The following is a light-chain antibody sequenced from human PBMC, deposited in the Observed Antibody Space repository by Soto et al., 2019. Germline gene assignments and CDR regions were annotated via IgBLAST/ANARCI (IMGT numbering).Light chain of an antibody. CDR3: QSYDINLXGVX. CDR1: RSNIGAGYD. CDR2: GNT. Sequence: QSVLTQPPSVSGAPGQRVTISCTGSRSNIGAGYDVHWYQQLPGTAPKLLIDGNTNRPSGIPDRFSGSKSGTSASLAITGLQAEDEADYYCQSYDINLXGVXXXGXXKXTVL. V-gene: IGLV1-40*01. J-gene: IGLJ2*01.